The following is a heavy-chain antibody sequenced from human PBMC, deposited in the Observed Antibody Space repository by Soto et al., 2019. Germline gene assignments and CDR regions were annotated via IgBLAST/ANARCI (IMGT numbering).Heavy chain of an antibody. Sequence: QVQVVESGGGVVQPGRSLRLSCAASGFTLSCCGMHWVRQAPGKGLEWVGVITYDGGGKHYADSVKGRFTISRDSSENTVYLKMNSLRVEDSAFYYCAEEQSSGYYRVVDYWGQGTLFTVSS. V-gene: IGHV3-30*18. CDR1: GFTLSCCG. D-gene: IGHD6-19*01. CDR2: ITYDGGGK. J-gene: IGHJ4*02. CDR3: AEEQSSGYYRVVDY.